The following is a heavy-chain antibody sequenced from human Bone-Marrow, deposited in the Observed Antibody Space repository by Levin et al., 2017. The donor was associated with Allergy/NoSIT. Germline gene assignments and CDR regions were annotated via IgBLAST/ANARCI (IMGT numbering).Heavy chain of an antibody. D-gene: IGHD2-2*01. Sequence: GESLKISCATSGFTFSNYCFNWVRQTPGKGLEWISYIGVSSSTIYYADSVEGRFTISRYDGQNSLFLHMTSLRADDTGWYYCARDLASILGVYCYAGMDVWGRGTTVAVSS. V-gene: IGHV3-48*01. CDR3: ARDLASILGVYCYAGMDV. J-gene: IGHJ6*02. CDR2: IGVSSSTI. CDR1: GFTFSNYC.